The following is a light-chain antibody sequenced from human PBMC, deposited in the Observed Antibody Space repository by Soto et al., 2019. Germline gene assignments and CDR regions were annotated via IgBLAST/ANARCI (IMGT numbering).Light chain of an antibody. J-gene: IGLJ2*01. CDR3: QTWGTGTWV. V-gene: IGLV4-69*01. CDR1: SGHSSYA. CDR2: VNNDGSH. Sequence: QPVLTQSPSASASLGASVKLTCTLDSGHSSYAIAWHQQQPEKGPRYLMKVNNDGSHTKGNEIPDRFSGSSSGAERYLTISSLQSEDEADYYCQTWGTGTWVFGGGTKLNVL.